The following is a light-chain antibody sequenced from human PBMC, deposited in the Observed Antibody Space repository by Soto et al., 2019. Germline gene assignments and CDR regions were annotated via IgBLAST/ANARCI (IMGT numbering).Light chain of an antibody. CDR1: QTVSHSSNNKKY. J-gene: IGKJ1*01. CDR2: WAS. CDR3: QQYYSVPWT. Sequence: DIVMTKSPDSLAVSLGERAIINCKSSQTVSHSSNNKKYLAWYQQKPGQPPKLLNYWASTRYSGVPDRFSGSGSGTDFTLTISSLQAEDVAVYYCQQYYSVPWTFGQGTNVEIK. V-gene: IGKV4-1*01.